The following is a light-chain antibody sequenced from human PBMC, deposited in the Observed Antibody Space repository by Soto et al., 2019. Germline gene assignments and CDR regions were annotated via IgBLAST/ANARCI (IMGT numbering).Light chain of an antibody. Sequence: DIQMTQSPSTLSASVGDRVTITCRASQSISNWLAWYQQRPGKAPKLLIYDASTWESGVPSRFSGSGSGTEFTLTISSLQPDDFATYYCQQYKIYSQTFGQGTKVDIK. J-gene: IGKJ1*01. CDR1: QSISNW. CDR3: QQYKIYSQT. CDR2: DAS. V-gene: IGKV1-5*01.